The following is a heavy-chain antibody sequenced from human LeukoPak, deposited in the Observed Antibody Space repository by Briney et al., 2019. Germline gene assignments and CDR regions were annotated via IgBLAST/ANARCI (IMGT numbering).Heavy chain of an antibody. J-gene: IGHJ4*02. CDR2: ISGSGGST. Sequence: PGGSLRLSCAASGFTFSSYAMSWVRQAPGNGLEWVSAISGSGGSTYYADSVEGRFTISRDNSKNTLYLQMNSLRAEDTAVYYCATRLRHFDYWGQGTLVTVSS. V-gene: IGHV3-23*01. CDR3: ATRLRHFDY. D-gene: IGHD4-17*01. CDR1: GFTFSSYA.